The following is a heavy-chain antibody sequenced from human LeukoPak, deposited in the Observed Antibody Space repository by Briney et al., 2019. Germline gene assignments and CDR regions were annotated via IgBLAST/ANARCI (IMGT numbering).Heavy chain of an antibody. CDR1: GYTFTSYG. Sequence: ASVKVSCKASGYTFTSYGISWVRQAPGQGLEWMGWISAYNGNTNYAQKLQGRVTMTTDTSTSTAYIELRSLRSDDTAVYYCARDWGYSSSWYHYYYYMDVWGKGTTVTVSS. V-gene: IGHV1-18*01. J-gene: IGHJ6*03. D-gene: IGHD6-13*01. CDR2: ISAYNGNT. CDR3: ARDWGYSSSWYHYYYYMDV.